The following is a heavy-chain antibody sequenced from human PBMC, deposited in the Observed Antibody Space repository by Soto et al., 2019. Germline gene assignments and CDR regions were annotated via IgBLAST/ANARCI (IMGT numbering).Heavy chain of an antibody. D-gene: IGHD3-10*01. CDR3: ARPHGSGRIDYGMDV. Sequence: ASVKVSCKASGYTFTSYYMHWVRQAPGQGLEWMGINNPSGGSTSYAQKFQGRVTMTRDTSTSTVYMELSSLRSEDTAVYYCARPHGSGRIDYGMDVWGQGTTVTVSS. J-gene: IGHJ6*02. V-gene: IGHV1-46*01. CDR2: NNPSGGST. CDR1: GYTFTSYY.